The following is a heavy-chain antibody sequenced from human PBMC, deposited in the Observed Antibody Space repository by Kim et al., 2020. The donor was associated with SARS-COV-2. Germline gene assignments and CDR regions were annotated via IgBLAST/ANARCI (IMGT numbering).Heavy chain of an antibody. D-gene: IGHD2-2*01. CDR2: LHHSGST. J-gene: IGHJ6*02. V-gene: IGHV4-38-2*02. Sequence: SETLSLTCTVSGYSISSGYYWGWIRQPPGKGLEWIASLHHSGSTYYNPSLKSRVTISVDTSENQFSLKLSSVTAADTAVYYCARALYCSSNSCYLGRGMDVWGQGTTVTVSS. CDR1: GYSISSGYY. CDR3: ARALYCSSNSCYLGRGMDV.